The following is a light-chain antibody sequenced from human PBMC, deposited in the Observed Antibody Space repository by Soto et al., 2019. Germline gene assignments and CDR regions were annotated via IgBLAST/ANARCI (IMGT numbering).Light chain of an antibody. CDR1: QSVSSN. V-gene: IGKV3-15*01. Sequence: EIVMTHSPATLSVSPGERATLSCRASQSVSSNLAWYQQKPGQAPRLLIYGTSTRATGIPARFSGSGSGTEFTITISSLQSEDFAVYYCQHYNNSPFTFGPGTKVDIK. CDR3: QHYNNSPFT. CDR2: GTS. J-gene: IGKJ3*01.